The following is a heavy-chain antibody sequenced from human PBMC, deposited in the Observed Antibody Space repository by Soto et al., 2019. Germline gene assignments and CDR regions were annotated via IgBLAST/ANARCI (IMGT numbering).Heavy chain of an antibody. V-gene: IGHV4-31*03. CDR1: GGSISSGGYY. D-gene: IGHD2-2*01. CDR3: ARASRLIVVVPAATSIRNNWFDP. Sequence: SETLSLTCTVSGGSISSGGYYWSWIRQHPGKGLEWIGYIYYSGSTYYNPSLKSRVTISVDTSKNQFSLKLSSVTAADTAVYYCARASRLIVVVPAATSIRNNWFDPWGQGTLVTVSS. J-gene: IGHJ5*02. CDR2: IYYSGST.